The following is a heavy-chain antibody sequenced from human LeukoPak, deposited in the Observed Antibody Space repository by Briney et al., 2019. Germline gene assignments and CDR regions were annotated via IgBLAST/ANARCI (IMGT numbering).Heavy chain of an antibody. D-gene: IGHD4-17*01. V-gene: IGHV4-39*07. J-gene: IGHJ5*02. CDR2: MYYSGST. CDR1: GGSLSSSRYY. CDR3: ARDSIPGTKSPLFDP. Sequence: SETLSLTCTVSGGSLSSSRYYWGWTRQPPGKGLEWIGSMYYSGSTYYNPSLKSRVTISVDTSKNQFSLKLSSVTAADTAVYYCARDSIPGTKSPLFDPWGQGTLVTVSS.